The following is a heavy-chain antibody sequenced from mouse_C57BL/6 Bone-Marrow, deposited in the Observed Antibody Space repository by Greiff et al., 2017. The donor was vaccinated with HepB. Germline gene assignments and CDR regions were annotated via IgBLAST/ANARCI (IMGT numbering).Heavy chain of an antibody. CDR3: ARESWSFDY. Sequence: EVQVVESGGGLVKPGGSLKLSCAASGFTFSSYAMSWVRQTPEKRLEWVATISDGGSYTYYPDNVKGRFTISRDNAKNNLYLQMSHLKSEDTAMYYCARESWSFDYWGQGTTLTVSS. CDR2: ISDGGSYT. J-gene: IGHJ2*01. CDR1: GFTFSSYA. V-gene: IGHV5-4*01.